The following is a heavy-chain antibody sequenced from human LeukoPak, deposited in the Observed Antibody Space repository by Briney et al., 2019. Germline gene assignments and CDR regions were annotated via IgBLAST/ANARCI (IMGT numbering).Heavy chain of an antibody. Sequence: ASVKVSCKASGYTFTSYGISWVRQAPGQGLEWMGWISAYNGNTNYAQKLQGRVTMTTDTSTSTAYMELRSLRSDDTAVYYCARDINIAAALDVLGYWGQGTLVTVSS. CDR1: GYTFTSYG. CDR3: ARDINIAAALDVLGY. V-gene: IGHV1-18*01. J-gene: IGHJ4*02. D-gene: IGHD6-13*01. CDR2: ISAYNGNT.